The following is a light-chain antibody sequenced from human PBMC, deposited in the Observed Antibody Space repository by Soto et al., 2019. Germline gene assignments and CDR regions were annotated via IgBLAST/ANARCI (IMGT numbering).Light chain of an antibody. CDR3: QQYDSWPLT. J-gene: IGKJ4*01. Sequence: EIVMTQSPATLSVSPGERATFSCRASQSVSSNLASYQEKPGQAPRLLIYGASTRATVIPAWFSGSGSGTEFTLTISSLQSEDFAFYYCQQYDSWPLTFGGGTKVEIK. V-gene: IGKV3-15*01. CDR1: QSVSSN. CDR2: GAS.